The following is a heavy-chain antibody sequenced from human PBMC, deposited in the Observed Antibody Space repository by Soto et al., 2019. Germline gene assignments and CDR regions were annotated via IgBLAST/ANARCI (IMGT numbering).Heavy chain of an antibody. D-gene: IGHD2-8*02. V-gene: IGHV3-64D*06. CDR1: GFTFSSYA. J-gene: IGHJ4*02. CDR3: VKGTDASPFDY. CDR2: ISSNGGST. Sequence: GGSLRLSCSASGFTFSSYAMHWVRQAPGKGLEYVSAISSNGGSTYYADSVKGRFTISRDNSKNTLYLQMSSLRAEGTAVYYCVKGTDASPFDYWGQGTLVTVSS.